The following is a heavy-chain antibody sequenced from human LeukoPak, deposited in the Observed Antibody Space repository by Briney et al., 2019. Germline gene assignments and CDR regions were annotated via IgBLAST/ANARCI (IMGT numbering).Heavy chain of an antibody. Sequence: GGSLRLSCAASGFTVISNLMTWVRQSPGRGLEWLSSIYSGGATYYADSVKGRFTISRDHSNNSVSLQMTNLKVEDTAIYYCARGAYRISWPGIDYWGQGTLVTVSS. CDR3: ARGAYRISWPGIDY. J-gene: IGHJ4*02. D-gene: IGHD3-16*02. CDR1: GFTVISNL. V-gene: IGHV3-53*01. CDR2: IYSGGAT.